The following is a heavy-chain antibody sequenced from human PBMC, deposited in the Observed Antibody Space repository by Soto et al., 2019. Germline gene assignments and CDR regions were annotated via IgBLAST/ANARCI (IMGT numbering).Heavy chain of an antibody. V-gene: IGHV3-48*03. CDR2: ISSSGSTI. Sequence: GGSLRLSCAASGFTFSSYEMNWVRQAPGKGLEWVSYISSSGSTIYYADSVKGRFTISRDNAKNSLYLQMNSLRAEDTAVYYCARKGITGTTAYWGQGTLVTVSS. D-gene: IGHD1-20*01. CDR3: ARKGITGTTAY. CDR1: GFTFSSYE. J-gene: IGHJ4*02.